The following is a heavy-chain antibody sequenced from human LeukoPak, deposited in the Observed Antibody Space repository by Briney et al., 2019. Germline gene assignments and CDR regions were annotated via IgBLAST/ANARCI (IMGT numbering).Heavy chain of an antibody. CDR1: GGSFSGYY. D-gene: IGHD3-3*01. CDR2: INHSGST. V-gene: IGHV4-34*01. CDR3: ARGGMTIFGVVIGRAFDY. J-gene: IGHJ4*02. Sequence: SETLSLTCAVYGGSFSGYYWSWIRQPPGKGLEWIGEINHSGSTNYNPSLKSRVTISVDTSKNQFPLKLSSVTAADTAVYYCARGGMTIFGVVIGRAFDYWGQGTRVTVSS.